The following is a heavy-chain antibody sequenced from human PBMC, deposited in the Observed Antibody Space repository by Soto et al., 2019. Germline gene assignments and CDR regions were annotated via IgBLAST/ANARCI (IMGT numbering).Heavy chain of an antibody. J-gene: IGHJ6*02. D-gene: IGHD3-16*02. CDR1: GFTFSSYG. CDR2: ISYDGSNK. V-gene: IGHV3-30*18. CDR3: AKDNSPYDYVWGSYRYANYYYGMDV. Sequence: QVQLVESGGGVVQPGRSLRLSCAASGFTFSSYGMHWVRQAPGKGLEWVAVISYDGSNKYYADSVKGRFTISRDNSKNTLYLQMNSLRADDTAVYYCAKDNSPYDYVWGSYRYANYYYGMDVWGQGTTVTVSS.